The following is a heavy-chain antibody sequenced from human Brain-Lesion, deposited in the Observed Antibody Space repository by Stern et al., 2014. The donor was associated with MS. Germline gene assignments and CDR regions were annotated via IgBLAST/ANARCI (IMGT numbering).Heavy chain of an antibody. D-gene: IGHD2-15*01. V-gene: IGHV4-39*02. Sequence: QVQLVESGPGLVKPSETLSLTCTVAGGSVSSTSYAWAWIRQPPGKGLEWIGTIYYSGNTYYSPSLKSRPPISLDTPKNHFSLQLRSVTAADTAVYYCAGEEDIRYCSGGSCTGNWFDPWGQGTLVTVSS. CDR1: GGSVSSTSYA. CDR3: AGEEDIRYCSGGSCTGNWFDP. J-gene: IGHJ5*02. CDR2: IYYSGNT.